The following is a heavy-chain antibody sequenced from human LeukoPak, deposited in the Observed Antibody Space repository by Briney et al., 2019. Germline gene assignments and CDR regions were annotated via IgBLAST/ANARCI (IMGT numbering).Heavy chain of an antibody. Sequence: GASVKVSCKASGGTFSSYAISWVRQAPGQGLEWMGGIIPIFGTANYAQKFQGRVTITTDESTSTAYMELSSLRSEDTVVYYCARDRAYSYGHYYYYYYMDVWGKGTTVTVSS. V-gene: IGHV1-69*05. D-gene: IGHD5-18*01. J-gene: IGHJ6*03. CDR1: GGTFSSYA. CDR3: ARDRAYSYGHYYYYYYMDV. CDR2: IIPIFGTA.